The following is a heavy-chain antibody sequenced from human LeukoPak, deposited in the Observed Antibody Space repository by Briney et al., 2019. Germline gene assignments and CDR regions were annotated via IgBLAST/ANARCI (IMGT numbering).Heavy chain of an antibody. CDR2: INLGDSDT. V-gene: IGHV5-51*01. J-gene: IGHJ6*02. Sequence: GESLKISCKGSGYSFTSYWIGWVRQMPGKGLEWMGIINLGDSDTRYSPSFQGQVTISADKSINTAYLQWSSLKASDTAMYYCARQVSVDTAVANYYYYYGMDVWGQGTTVTVSS. CDR3: ARQVSVDTAVANYYYYYGMDV. CDR1: GYSFTSYW. D-gene: IGHD5-18*01.